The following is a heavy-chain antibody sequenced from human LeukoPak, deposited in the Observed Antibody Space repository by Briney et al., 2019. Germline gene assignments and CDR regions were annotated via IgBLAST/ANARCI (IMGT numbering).Heavy chain of an antibody. J-gene: IGHJ4*02. CDR1: GYSISSGYY. CDR2: IYHSGST. Sequence: SETLSLTCAVSGYSISSGYYWGWIRQPPGKGLEWIGSIYHSGSTYYNPSLKSRVTISVDTSKNQFSLKLSSVTAADTAVYYCARHRSIVATITDYWGRGTLVTVSS. D-gene: IGHD5-12*01. CDR3: ARHRSIVATITDY. V-gene: IGHV4-38-2*01.